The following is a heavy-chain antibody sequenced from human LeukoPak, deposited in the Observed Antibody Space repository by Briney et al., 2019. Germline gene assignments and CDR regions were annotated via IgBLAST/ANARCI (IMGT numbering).Heavy chain of an antibody. V-gene: IGHV3-23*01. Sequence: GGSLRLSCAASGFTFSSYAMSWVRQAPGKGLEWVSAISGSGGSTYYADSVKGRFTISRDNSKNTLYLQMNSLRAEETAVYYCAKELTILYSGSYYDYWGQGTLVTVSS. CDR1: GFTFSSYA. J-gene: IGHJ4*02. D-gene: IGHD1-26*01. CDR2: ISGSGGST. CDR3: AKELTILYSGSYYDY.